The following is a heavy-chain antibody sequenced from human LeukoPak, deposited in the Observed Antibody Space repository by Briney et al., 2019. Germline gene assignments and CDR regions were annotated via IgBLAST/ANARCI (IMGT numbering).Heavy chain of an antibody. V-gene: IGHV4-39*07. D-gene: IGHD1-26*01. CDR1: GGSISSSSYY. CDR2: IYYSGST. J-gene: IGHJ4*02. Sequence: SETLSLTCTVSGGSISSSSYYWGWIRQPPGKGLEWIGSIYYSGSTYYNPSLKSRVTISVDTSKNQFSLKLSSVTAADTAVYYCARAVGATGYFDYWGQGTLVTVSS. CDR3: ARAVGATGYFDY.